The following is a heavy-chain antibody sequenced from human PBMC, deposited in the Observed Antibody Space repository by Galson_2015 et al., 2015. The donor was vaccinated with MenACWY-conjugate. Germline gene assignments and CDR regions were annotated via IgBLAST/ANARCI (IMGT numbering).Heavy chain of an antibody. Sequence: ETLSLTCPVSRGSVSNSYWSWIRRPPGKGLEWIASIYYSGTTNYNPSLKSQVTISVDTSKNQFSLKLTSVTAADTAMYYCAKGGGIVASGHNWFDPWGQGTLVIVSS. CDR3: AKGGGIVASGHNWFDP. J-gene: IGHJ5*02. CDR1: RGSVSNSY. CDR2: IYYSGTT. D-gene: IGHD3-22*01. V-gene: IGHV4-59*02.